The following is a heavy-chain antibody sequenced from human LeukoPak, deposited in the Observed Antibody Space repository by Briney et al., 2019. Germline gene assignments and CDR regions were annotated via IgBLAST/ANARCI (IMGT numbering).Heavy chain of an antibody. CDR2: IKPNSDGT. CDR1: GYTFTGYY. Sequence: ASVKVSCKASGYTFTGYYIHWVRHAPGQGLEWMGRIKPNSDGTNYAQKFQGRVTMTRDTSINTAYMELNRLRSDDTAVYYCARDGEQTLDFDYWGQGTLVTVSS. CDR3: ARDGEQTLDFDY. J-gene: IGHJ4*02. D-gene: IGHD1/OR15-1a*01. V-gene: IGHV1-2*06.